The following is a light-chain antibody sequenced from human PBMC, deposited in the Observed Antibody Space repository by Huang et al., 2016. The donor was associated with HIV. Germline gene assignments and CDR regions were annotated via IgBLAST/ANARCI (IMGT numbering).Light chain of an antibody. J-gene: IGKJ4*01. CDR1: RRVSTN. Sequence: EIVMTQSPATLSVSPGQRVTLSCRANRRVSTNLAGYQQRHGQAPRLLIYGSSTRAPGSPARFSGSGSGTDFSLTISSLQSEDFALYYCHQYNNWLLSFGGGTRV. CDR3: HQYNNWLLS. CDR2: GSS. V-gene: IGKV3-15*01.